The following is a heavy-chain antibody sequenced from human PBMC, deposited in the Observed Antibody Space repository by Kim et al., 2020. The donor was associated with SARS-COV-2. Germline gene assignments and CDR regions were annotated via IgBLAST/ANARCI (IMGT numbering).Heavy chain of an antibody. D-gene: IGHD1-26*01. Sequence: ASVKVSCKASGYTFSNYHMHWVRQAPGQGLEWMGLINPNSGDTSCAQNFRGRVTITRDTSTSTVYMELGSLRSEDTAVYFCAREYTATYNCDYWGQGTLVTVSS. J-gene: IGHJ4*02. V-gene: IGHV1-46*01. CDR3: AREYTATYNCDY. CDR2: INPNSGDT. CDR1: GYTFSNYH.